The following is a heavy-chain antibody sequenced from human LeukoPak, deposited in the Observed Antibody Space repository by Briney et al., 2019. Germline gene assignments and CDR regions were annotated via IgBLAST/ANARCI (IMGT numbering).Heavy chain of an antibody. D-gene: IGHD3-10*01. J-gene: IGHJ6*02. CDR1: GFTFSSYA. Sequence: PGGSLRLSCAASGFTFSSYAMSWVRQAPGKGLEWVSAISGSGGSTYYADSVKGRFTISRDNSKNTLYLQMNSLRAEDTAVYYCAREDFSIGYYGSGSYYNTLNGMDVWGQGTTVTVSS. CDR3: AREDFSIGYYGSGSYYNTLNGMDV. V-gene: IGHV3-23*01. CDR2: ISGSGGST.